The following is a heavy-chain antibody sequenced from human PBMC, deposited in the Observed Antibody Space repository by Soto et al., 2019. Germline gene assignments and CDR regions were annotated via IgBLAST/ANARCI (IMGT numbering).Heavy chain of an antibody. J-gene: IGHJ4*02. CDR1: GFTFSSYW. D-gene: IGHD3-22*01. CDR2: IKSDGSGT. V-gene: IGHV3-74*01. CDR3: VRGDGDYHDGNGYLGRH. Sequence: EVQLVESGGGSVQPGGSLRLSCAASGFTFSSYWMHWVRQAPGKGLVWVSRIKSDGSGTYYADSVKGRLTISRDNAKNTLYLHMNSLGAEDTAVYYCVRGDGDYHDGNGYLGRHWGQGTLVTVSS.